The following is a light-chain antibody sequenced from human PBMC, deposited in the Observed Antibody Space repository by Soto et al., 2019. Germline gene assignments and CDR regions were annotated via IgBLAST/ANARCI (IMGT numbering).Light chain of an antibody. CDR1: QSVSSY. V-gene: IGKV3-11*01. CDR3: QQYNNWPRT. CDR2: DAS. Sequence: EIVLTQSPATLSLSPGERATLSCRASQSVSSYLAWYQQKPGQGPRLLIYDASSRATGIPDRFSGSGSGTDFTLTISRLEPEDFAVYYCQQYNNWPRTFGQGTKVDIK. J-gene: IGKJ1*01.